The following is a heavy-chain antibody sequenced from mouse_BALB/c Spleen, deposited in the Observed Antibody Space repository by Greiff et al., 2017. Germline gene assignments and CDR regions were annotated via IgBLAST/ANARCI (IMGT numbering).Heavy chain of an antibody. Sequence: VKLVESGGGLVQPKGSLKLSCAASGFTFNTYAMNWVRQAPGKGLEWVARIRSKSNNYATYYADSVKDRFTISRDDSQSMLYLQMNNLKTEDTAMYYCVRHDYDAMDYWGQGTSVTVSS. J-gene: IGHJ4*01. CDR1: GFTFNTYA. CDR3: VRHDYDAMDY. CDR2: IRSKSNNYAT. V-gene: IGHV10-1*02.